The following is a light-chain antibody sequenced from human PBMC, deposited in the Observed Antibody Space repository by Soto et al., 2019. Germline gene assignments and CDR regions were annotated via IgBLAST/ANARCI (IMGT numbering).Light chain of an antibody. CDR1: SSDVGAYNY. CDR2: QVS. J-gene: IGLJ3*02. CDR3: SSYTTSTPWV. V-gene: IGLV2-14*01. Sequence: QSALTQPASGSGSPGQSITISCTGTSSDVGAYNYVSWYQQYPGKAPKLMIYQVSNRPSGISNRFSGSKSGNTASLTISGLQAEDEADYYCSSYTTSTPWVFGGGTKLTV.